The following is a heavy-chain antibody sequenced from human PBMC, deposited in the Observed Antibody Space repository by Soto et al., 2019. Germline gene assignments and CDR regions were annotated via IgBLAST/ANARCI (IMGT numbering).Heavy chain of an antibody. V-gene: IGHV1-18*01. CDR2: ISAYNGNT. Sequence: ASVKVSCKASGYTFTSYGISWVRQAPGQGLEWMGWISAYNGNTNYAQKLQGRVTMTTDTSTSTAYMELRSLRSDDTAVYYCARVPHSSGYYYDAFDIWGQGTMVTVSS. J-gene: IGHJ3*02. D-gene: IGHD3-22*01. CDR1: GYTFTSYG. CDR3: ARVPHSSGYYYDAFDI.